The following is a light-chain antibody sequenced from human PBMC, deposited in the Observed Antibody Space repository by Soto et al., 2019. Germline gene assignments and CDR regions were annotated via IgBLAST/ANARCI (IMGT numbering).Light chain of an antibody. Sequence: DIQMTQSPSTLSASVGDRVTITCRASQSVSRWLAWYQQKPGKAPKLLIYRESTLESGVPSRFSGSGSGTEFPLDISRLQPDDSATYYCQQYKDNWTFGQGTKVK. V-gene: IGKV1-5*03. CDR2: RES. J-gene: IGKJ1*01. CDR3: QQYKDNWT. CDR1: QSVSRW.